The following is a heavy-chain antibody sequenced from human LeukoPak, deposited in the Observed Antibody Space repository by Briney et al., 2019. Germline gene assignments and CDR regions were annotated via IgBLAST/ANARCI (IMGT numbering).Heavy chain of an antibody. CDR2: IIPIFGTA. Sequence: ASVKVSCKASGGTFSSYAISWVRQAPGQGLEWMGGIIPIFGTANYAQKFHGRVTITADESTSTAYMELSSLRSEDTAVYYCAREMEVRGADYWGQGTLVTVSS. V-gene: IGHV1-69*13. D-gene: IGHD3-10*01. J-gene: IGHJ4*02. CDR1: GGTFSSYA. CDR3: AREMEVRGADY.